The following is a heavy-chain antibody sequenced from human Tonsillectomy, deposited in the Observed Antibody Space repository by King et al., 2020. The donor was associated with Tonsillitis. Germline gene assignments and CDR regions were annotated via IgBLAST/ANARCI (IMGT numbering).Heavy chain of an antibody. CDR1: VGSFSDYY. Sequence: VQLPQWGAGLLKPSETLSLTCAVYVGSFSDYYWNWIRQPPGKGLEWIGEINHSGSTIHSPSLKSRVTISADTSKNQFSLKLTSVTAADTAVYYCARGGTVTSWYFDLWGRGTPVTVSS. CDR2: INHSGST. J-gene: IGHJ2*01. V-gene: IGHV4-34*01. CDR3: ARGGTVTSWYFDL. D-gene: IGHD4-17*01.